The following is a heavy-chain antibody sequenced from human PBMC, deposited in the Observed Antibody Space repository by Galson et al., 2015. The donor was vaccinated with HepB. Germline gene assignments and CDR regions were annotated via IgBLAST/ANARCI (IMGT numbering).Heavy chain of an antibody. V-gene: IGHV5-51*01. CDR1: GYSFTSYW. CDR2: IDPGDSDT. D-gene: IGHD2-15*01. CDR3: ARQVGCSGGPCYSDY. Sequence: QSGAEVKKPGESLKISCKGSGYSFTSYWIGWVRQMPGKGLEWMGIIDPGDSDTRYSPSFQGQVTISADKSITTAHLQWSSLKASDTAMYYCARQVGCSGGPCYSDYWGQGTLVTVSS. J-gene: IGHJ4*02.